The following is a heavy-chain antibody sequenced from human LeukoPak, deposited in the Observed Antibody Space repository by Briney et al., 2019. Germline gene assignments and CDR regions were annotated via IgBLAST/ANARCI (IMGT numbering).Heavy chain of an antibody. J-gene: IGHJ4*02. Sequence: PSETLSLTCTVSGGSISSYSWSWIRQPPGKGLEWIGYIYSSGRTNHNPSLKSRVTISVSTSRNQFSLKLSSVTAADMAVYYCARGQLVGDYWGQGTQVTVSS. CDR2: IYSSGRT. CDR3: ARGQLVGDY. D-gene: IGHD6-6*01. V-gene: IGHV4-59*08. CDR1: GGSISSYS.